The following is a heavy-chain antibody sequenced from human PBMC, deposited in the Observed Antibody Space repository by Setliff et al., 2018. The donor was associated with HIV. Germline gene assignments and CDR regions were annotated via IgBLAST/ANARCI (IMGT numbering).Heavy chain of an antibody. CDR1: GYTFTDYY. CDR3: ATVRRYYYDSSGQEYFQH. Sequence: VKVSCKVSGYTFTDYYIHWVRQAPGKGLEWMGGFDPEDVETVYAQKFQGRVTMTEDTSTDTAYMELSSLRSEDTAVYYCATVRRYYYDSSGQEYFQHWGQGTLVTVSS. CDR2: FDPEDVET. J-gene: IGHJ1*01. D-gene: IGHD3-22*01. V-gene: IGHV1-24*01.